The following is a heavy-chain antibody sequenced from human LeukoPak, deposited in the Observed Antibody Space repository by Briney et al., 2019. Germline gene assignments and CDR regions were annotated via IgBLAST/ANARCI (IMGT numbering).Heavy chain of an antibody. D-gene: IGHD3-16*01. CDR2: SNPNGGGT. CDR3: ARSTGTTFGFSDY. CDR1: GYIFTGYY. Sequence: ASVKVSCKASGYIFTGYYMHWVRQAPGQGLEWMGWSNPNGGGTNYAQKFQGRVTMTRDPSISTAYMELSRLRSDDTAVYYCARSTGTTFGFSDYWGQGTLVTVSS. J-gene: IGHJ4*02. V-gene: IGHV1-2*02.